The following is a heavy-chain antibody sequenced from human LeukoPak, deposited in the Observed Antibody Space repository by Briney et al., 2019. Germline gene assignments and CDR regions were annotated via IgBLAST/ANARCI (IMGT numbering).Heavy chain of an antibody. CDR2: IYYSGST. Sequence: SETLSLTCTVSGVSISSSNYFWGWIRQPPGKGLEWIGSIYYSGSTYYNSSLKSRVTISVDTSKNQFSLKLRSMTAADTAVYYCARQTGTRNWFDYWGQGTLVTVS. V-gene: IGHV4-39*01. D-gene: IGHD1-7*01. CDR3: ARQTGTRNWFDY. J-gene: IGHJ4*02. CDR1: GVSISSSNYF.